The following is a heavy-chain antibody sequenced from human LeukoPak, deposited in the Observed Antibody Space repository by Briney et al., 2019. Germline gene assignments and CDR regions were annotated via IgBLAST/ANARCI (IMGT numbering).Heavy chain of an antibody. V-gene: IGHV1-18*01. D-gene: IGHD3-16*02. J-gene: IGHJ4*02. Sequence: ASVKVSCKASGYTFANYGISWVRQAPGQGLEWMGRISAYNGITNYAQKLQGRVTMTTDTSTSTAHMELRSLRSDDTAVYYCAXXXXWGSYRYTEASFDFWGQGTLVTVSS. CDR1: GYTFANYG. CDR3: AXXXXWGSYRYTEASFDF. CDR2: ISAYNGIT.